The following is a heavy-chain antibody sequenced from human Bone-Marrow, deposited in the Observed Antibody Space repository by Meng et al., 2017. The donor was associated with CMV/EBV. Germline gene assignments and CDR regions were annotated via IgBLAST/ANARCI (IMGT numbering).Heavy chain of an antibody. CDR1: GLTFSNYN. Sequence: GESLKISCAASGLTFSNYNMGWVRQAPGKGLEWVSSISSSSSYIYFADSVKGRFTISRDNAKNSLYLQMNSLRAEDMAVYYCARSFVVVPAALDYWGQGTLVTVSS. J-gene: IGHJ4*02. D-gene: IGHD2-2*01. V-gene: IGHV3-21*04. CDR2: ISSSSSYI. CDR3: ARSFVVVPAALDY.